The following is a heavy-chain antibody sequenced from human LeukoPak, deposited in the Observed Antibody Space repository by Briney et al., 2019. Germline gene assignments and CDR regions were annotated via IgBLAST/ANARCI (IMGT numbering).Heavy chain of an antibody. D-gene: IGHD3-22*01. CDR2: IDWDDDK. CDR1: GFSLSTSGMW. CDR3: ARIQGFYYDSTEAFDV. J-gene: IGHJ3*01. V-gene: IGHV2-70*01. Sequence: SGPTLVNPTPPLTLTCTFSGFSLSTSGMWVSWIRQPPGKALEWLALIDWDDDKYYNTSLKTRLTISKDTSKNQVVLTMTYMDPVDTATYYCARIQGFYYDSTEAFDVWGQGTMVTVSS.